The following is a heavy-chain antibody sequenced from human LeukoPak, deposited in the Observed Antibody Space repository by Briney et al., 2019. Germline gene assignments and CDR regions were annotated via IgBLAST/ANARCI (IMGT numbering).Heavy chain of an antibody. J-gene: IGHJ3*02. CDR2: IIPIFGTA. CDR1: GGTFSSYA. V-gene: IGHV1-69*01. CDR3: ARALSQLLFHDAFDI. Sequence: GASVKVSCKASGGTFSSYAISWVRQAPGQGLEWMGGIIPIFGTANYAQKFQGRVTITADESTSTAYMELSSLRSEDTAVYYCARALSQLLFHDAFDIWGQGTMVTGSS. D-gene: IGHD2-2*01.